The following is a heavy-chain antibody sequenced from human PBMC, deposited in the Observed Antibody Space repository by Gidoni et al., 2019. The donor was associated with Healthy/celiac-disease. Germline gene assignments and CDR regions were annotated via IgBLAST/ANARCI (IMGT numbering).Heavy chain of an antibody. CDR3: ARDPRYCSGGSCFYFDY. CDR2: INPNSGGT. D-gene: IGHD2-15*01. V-gene: IGHV1-2*02. Sequence: QVQLVQSGAEVKKPGASVKVSCTASGYTFTGYYMHWVRQAPGQGLEWMGWINPNSGGTNYAQKFQGRVTMTRDTSISTAYMELSRLRSDDTAVYYCARDPRYCSGGSCFYFDYWGQGTLVTVSS. J-gene: IGHJ4*02. CDR1: GYTFTGYY.